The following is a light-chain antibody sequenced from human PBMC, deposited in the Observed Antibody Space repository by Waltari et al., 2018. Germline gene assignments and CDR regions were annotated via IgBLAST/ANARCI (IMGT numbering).Light chain of an antibody. CDR2: EVS. V-gene: IGKV2-29*03. CDR3: MQATHLPLT. J-gene: IGKJ4*01. Sequence: DVVMTQTPLSLSVTPGQPASISCKSSPSLLSSYGKAYLYWYLQRPGQSPQLLIYEVSSRFSGVPDRFSGSGSETDFTLKISRVEAEDVGIYYCMQATHLPLTFGGGTMVDIK. CDR1: PSLLSSYGKAY.